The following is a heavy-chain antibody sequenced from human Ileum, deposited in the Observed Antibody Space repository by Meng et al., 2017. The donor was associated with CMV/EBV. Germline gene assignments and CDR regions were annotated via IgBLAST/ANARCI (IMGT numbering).Heavy chain of an antibody. Sequence: ASVTVSRKASGYTFTGYYMHWVRQAPGQGREWMGWINPNSGGTNYAQKFQGMVTMTRDTSISTAYMELSRLRSDDPAVYYCARVTSSIAARVDCFDPWGQGTLVTVSS. CDR3: ARVTSSIAARVDCFDP. D-gene: IGHD6-6*01. V-gene: IGHV1-2*02. CDR1: GYTFTGYY. CDR2: INPNSGGT. J-gene: IGHJ5*02.